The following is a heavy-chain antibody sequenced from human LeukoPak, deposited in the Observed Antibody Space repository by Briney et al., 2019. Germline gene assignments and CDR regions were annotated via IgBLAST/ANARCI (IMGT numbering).Heavy chain of an antibody. CDR2: IYPGDSDT. D-gene: IGHD3-3*01. V-gene: IGHV5-51*01. CDR3: ARLSEDFWSGYSFFDY. Sequence: GESLKIPCKGSGYSFTSYWIGWVRQMPGKGLEWMGIIYPGDSDTRYSPSFQGQVTISADKSISTAYLQWSSLKTSDTAMYYCARLSEDFWSGYSFFDYWGQGTLVTVSS. CDR1: GYSFTSYW. J-gene: IGHJ4*02.